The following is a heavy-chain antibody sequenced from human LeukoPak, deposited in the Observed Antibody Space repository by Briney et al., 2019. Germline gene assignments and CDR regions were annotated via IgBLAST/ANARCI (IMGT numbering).Heavy chain of an antibody. J-gene: IGHJ4*02. CDR1: GGSISSYY. CDR3: ARVPSVGVTTGYFDY. CDR2: IYYSGST. D-gene: IGHD1-26*01. Sequence: SGTLSLTCTVSGGSISSYYWSWIRQPPGKGLEWIGYIYYSGSTNYNPSLKSRVTISVDTSKNQFSLNLSSVTAADTAVYYCARVPSVGVTTGYFDYWGQGTLVTVSS. V-gene: IGHV4-59*12.